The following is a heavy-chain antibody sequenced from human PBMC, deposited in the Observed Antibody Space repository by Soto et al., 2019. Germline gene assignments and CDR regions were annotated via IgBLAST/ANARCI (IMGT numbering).Heavy chain of an antibody. CDR1: GYTFTSYG. J-gene: IGHJ6*02. D-gene: IGHD1-20*01. CDR2: ISAYNGNT. CDR3: AREGHYNWNHQHYYGMAV. V-gene: IGHV1-18*01. Sequence: QVQLVQSGAEVKKPGASVKVSCKTSGYTFTSYGVSCVRQAPGQGLEWMGWISAYNGNTNYAQKVEGRVTRTTATSTTTAYMEVRSLRSDDTAVYYCAREGHYNWNHQHYYGMAVWCQGTTVTVSS.